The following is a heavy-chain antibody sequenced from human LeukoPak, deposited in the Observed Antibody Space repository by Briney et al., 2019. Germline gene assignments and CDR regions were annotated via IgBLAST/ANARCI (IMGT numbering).Heavy chain of an antibody. CDR1: GFTVSSNY. J-gene: IGHJ4*02. CDR2: IYSGGST. V-gene: IGHV3-66*02. CDR3: ARIITRAGNDY. D-gene: IGHD3-3*01. Sequence: PGGSLRLSCAASGFTVSSNYMSWVRQAPGKGLEWVSVIYSGGSTYYADSVKGRFTISRDNSKNTLYLQMNSLRAEDTAVCYCARIITRAGNDYWGQGTLVTVSS.